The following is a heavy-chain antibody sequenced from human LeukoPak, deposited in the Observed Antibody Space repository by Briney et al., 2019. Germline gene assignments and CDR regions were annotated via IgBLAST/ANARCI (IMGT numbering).Heavy chain of an antibody. CDR3: ARSDSSGYEDY. CDR2: ISSSGSTI. V-gene: IGHV3-11*01. CDR1: GFTFSDYY. J-gene: IGHJ4*02. D-gene: IGHD3-22*01. Sequence: GGSLRLSCAASGFTFSDYYMSWIRQAPGKGLEGVSYISSSGSTIYYADSVKGRFTISRDNAKNSLYLQMNSLRAEDTAVYYCARSDSSGYEDYWGQGTLVTVSS.